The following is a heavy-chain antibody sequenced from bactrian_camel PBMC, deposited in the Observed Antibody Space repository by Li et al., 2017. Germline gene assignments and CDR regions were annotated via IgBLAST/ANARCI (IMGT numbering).Heavy chain of an antibody. CDR2: INANSGTT. D-gene: IGHD2*01. CDR1: GITFSRHD. J-gene: IGHJ6*01. CDR3: VRETGVNGDNTLDFGV. Sequence: VQLVESGGGLVQPGGSLRLSCVASGITFSRHDMSWVRQAPGKEVEWVSTINANSGTTYYADSLKGRFTITRDNAKNTVYLQMNSLKPDDTAVYYCVRETGVNGDNTLDFGVWGQGTQVTVS. V-gene: IGHV3S40*01.